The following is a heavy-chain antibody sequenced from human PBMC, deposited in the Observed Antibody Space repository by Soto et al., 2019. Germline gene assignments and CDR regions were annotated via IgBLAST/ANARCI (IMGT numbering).Heavy chain of an antibody. Sequence: QVQLVQSGAEVKKPGASVKVSCKASGYTFTSYYMHWVRQAPGQGLEWMGIINPSGGSTSYAQKVQGRVTMTRDTSTSTVYMELSSLRSENTAVYYCAIGPGWDYYYYGMDVWGQGTTVTVSS. J-gene: IGHJ6*02. CDR1: GYTFTSYY. V-gene: IGHV1-46*01. CDR3: AIGPGWDYYYYGMDV. CDR2: INPSGGST. D-gene: IGHD1-26*01.